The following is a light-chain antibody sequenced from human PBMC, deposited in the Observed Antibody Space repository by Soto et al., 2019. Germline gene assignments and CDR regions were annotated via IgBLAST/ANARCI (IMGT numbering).Light chain of an antibody. J-gene: IGLJ1*01. CDR3: SSYTSSGTYV. V-gene: IGLV2-14*01. CDR1: ISDVGAYNY. Sequence: QSALTQPASVSGSPGQSITISCTGTISDVGAYNYVSWYQQHPGKAPKLMIYEVSNRPSGVSNRFSGSKSGNTASLTISGLQAEDEADYYCSSYTSSGTYVFGTGTKLTVL. CDR2: EVS.